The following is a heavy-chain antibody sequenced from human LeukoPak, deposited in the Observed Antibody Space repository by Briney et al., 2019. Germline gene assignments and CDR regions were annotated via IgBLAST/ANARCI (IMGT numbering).Heavy chain of an antibody. D-gene: IGHD5-12*01. J-gene: IGHJ5*02. CDR3: ARVSIVATIQGGSNWFDP. CDR2: ISAYNGNT. CDR1: GYTFTSYG. Sequence: ASVKVSCKASGYTFTSYGISWVRRAPGQGLEWMGWISAYNGNTNYAQKLQGRVTMTTDTSTSTAYMELRSLRSDDTAVYCCARVSIVATIQGGSNWFDPWGQGTLVTVSS. V-gene: IGHV1-18*01.